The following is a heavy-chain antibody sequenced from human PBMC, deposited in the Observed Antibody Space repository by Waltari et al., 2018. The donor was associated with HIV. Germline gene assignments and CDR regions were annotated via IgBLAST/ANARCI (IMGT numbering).Heavy chain of an antibody. D-gene: IGHD3-22*01. CDR2: IYYRGRT. V-gene: IGHV4-39*02. Sequence: QLQLQESGAGLVKPSETLSLPCTVSGGPIRSSSDSWGWVRQSPGTGLEWIGGIYYRGRTYENPSLKRRVTMSVDTSKNHFSLKLNSVTAADTAVYDCARLLYDSGGYYYFDYWGQGTLVTVSS. CDR3: ARLLYDSGGYYYFDY. J-gene: IGHJ4*02. CDR1: GGPIRSSSDS.